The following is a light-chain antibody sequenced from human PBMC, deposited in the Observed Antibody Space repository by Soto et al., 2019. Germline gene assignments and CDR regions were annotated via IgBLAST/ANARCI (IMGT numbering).Light chain of an antibody. J-gene: IGKJ4*01. Sequence: EIELTQSPAALSLSKGERATISCRASQGVRSNFLAWYQQKPGQAPRFLIYGASNRATGIPDRFSGSGSGTDFTLTIIRLEPEDFAVYYCQQFVSPLTFGGGTKVDIK. CDR3: QQFVSPLT. CDR1: QGVRSNF. V-gene: IGKV3-20*01. CDR2: GAS.